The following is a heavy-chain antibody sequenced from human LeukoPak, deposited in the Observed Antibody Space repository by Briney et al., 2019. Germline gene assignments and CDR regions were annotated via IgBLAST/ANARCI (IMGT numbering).Heavy chain of an antibody. CDR3: ARWGATGCGDY. Sequence: GGSLRLSCAASGFTFSTYPMNWVRQAPGKGLEWVSHISDTSTTIYYADSVKGRLTISRDNAKNFLYLQMNSLRAEDTAVYYCARWGATGCGDYWGQGTLVSVSS. J-gene: IGHJ4*02. D-gene: IGHD3-9*01. V-gene: IGHV3-48*03. CDR1: GFTFSTYP. CDR2: ISDTSTTI.